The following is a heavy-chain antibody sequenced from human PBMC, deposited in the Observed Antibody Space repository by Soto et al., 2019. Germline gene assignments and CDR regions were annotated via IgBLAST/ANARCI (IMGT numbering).Heavy chain of an antibody. Sequence: GGSLRLSCAASGFTFSNDWMNWVRQAPGKGLEWVARIKTVTDGGTTDYAAPVKGRFFISGDDSKNTLYLQMNSLKTEDTAVYYCTTHADIYGRGHWGQGTMLTVYS. CDR3: TTHADIYGRGH. J-gene: IGHJ4*02. V-gene: IGHV3-15*01. CDR1: GFTFSNDW. CDR2: IKTVTDGGTT. D-gene: IGHD5-18*01.